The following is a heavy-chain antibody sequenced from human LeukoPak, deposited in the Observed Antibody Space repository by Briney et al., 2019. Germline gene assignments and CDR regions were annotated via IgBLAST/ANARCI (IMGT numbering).Heavy chain of an antibody. CDR2: FDPEDGET. D-gene: IGHD5-12*01. Sequence: ASVKVSCKVSGYTLTELSMHWVRQAPGKGLEWMGGFDPEDGETIYAQKFQGRVTITRNTSISTAYMELSSLRSEDTAVYYCARGLQDRLRGYYYMDVWGKGTTVTVSS. V-gene: IGHV1-24*01. J-gene: IGHJ6*03. CDR3: ARGLQDRLRGYYYMDV. CDR1: GYTLTELS.